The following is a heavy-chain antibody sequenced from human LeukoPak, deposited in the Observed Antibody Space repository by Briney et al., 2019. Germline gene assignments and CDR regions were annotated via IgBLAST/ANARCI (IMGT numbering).Heavy chain of an antibody. V-gene: IGHV4-61*01. CDR2: VYYSGST. D-gene: IGHD6-6*01. Sequence: SETLSLTCNVSDASVSSDNYYWSWIRQPPGKGLEWIGYVYYSGSTNYNPSLKSRVTISVDTSKNQFSLKLSSVTAADTAVYYCARRKAVRPRDYYFDYWGQGTLVTVSS. CDR3: ARRKAVRPRDYYFDY. CDR1: DASVSSDNYY. J-gene: IGHJ4*02.